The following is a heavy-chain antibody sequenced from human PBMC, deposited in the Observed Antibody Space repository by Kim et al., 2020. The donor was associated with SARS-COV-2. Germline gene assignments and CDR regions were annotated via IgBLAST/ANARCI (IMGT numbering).Heavy chain of an antibody. Sequence: DGSKIVYVDSVKGRITISRDNANNSLYLQMSGLRDEDTALYYCARDYGDYWGQGTLVTVSS. CDR2: DGSKI. CDR3: ARDYGDY. V-gene: IGHV3-7*01. J-gene: IGHJ4*02. D-gene: IGHD3-16*01.